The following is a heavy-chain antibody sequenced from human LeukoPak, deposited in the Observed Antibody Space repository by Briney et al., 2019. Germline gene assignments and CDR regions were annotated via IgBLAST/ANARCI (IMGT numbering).Heavy chain of an antibody. J-gene: IGHJ4*02. CDR3: AREARTYYYGSGGFDY. CDR2: INPNSGGT. D-gene: IGHD3-10*01. Sequence: ASVKVSCKASGYTFTGYYMHWVRPAPGQGLEWMGWINPNSGGTNYAQKFQGRVTMTRDTSISTAYMELSRLRSDDTAVYYCAREARTYYYGSGGFDYWGQGTLVTVSS. CDR1: GYTFTGYY. V-gene: IGHV1-2*02.